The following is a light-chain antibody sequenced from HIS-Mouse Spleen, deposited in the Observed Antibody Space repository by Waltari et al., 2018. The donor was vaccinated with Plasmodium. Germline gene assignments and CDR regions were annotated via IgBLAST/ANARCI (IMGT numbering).Light chain of an antibody. CDR2: EVV. CDR1: RSDVGGYNY. CDR3: SSYAGSNDLV. V-gene: IGLV2-8*01. J-gene: IGLJ2*01. Sequence: QSALTQPPSASGSPGQSVTISCTGTRSDVGGYNYVSWYQQHPGKAPKLMIYEVVKRASGVPDRFSGYKSGNTASLTVSGLQAEDEADYYCSSYAGSNDLVFGGGTKLTVL.